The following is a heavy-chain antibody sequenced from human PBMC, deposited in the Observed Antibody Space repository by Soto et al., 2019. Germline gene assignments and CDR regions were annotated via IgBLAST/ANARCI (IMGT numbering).Heavy chain of an antibody. CDR2: ISGYNGNT. Sequence: QVQLVQSGAEVKKPGASVKVSCKTSGYTFSNYGITWVRQAPGQGLEWMGWISGYNGNTNYAQKLQGRVTMTTDKSTSTAYMELRSLRSDDTAIYYCARDISMVRDWGQGTLVTVSS. CDR1: GYTFSNYG. V-gene: IGHV1-18*01. J-gene: IGHJ4*02. D-gene: IGHD3-10*01. CDR3: ARDISMVRD.